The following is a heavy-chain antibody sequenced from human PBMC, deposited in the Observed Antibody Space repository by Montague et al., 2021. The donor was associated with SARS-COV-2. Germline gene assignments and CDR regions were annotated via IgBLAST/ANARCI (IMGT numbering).Heavy chain of an antibody. Sequence: SETLSLTCTVSGGSISSSSYYWVWIRQPPGKGLEWIGSIYYSGSTYYNPSLKSRVTISVDTSKNQFSLKLSSVTAADTAVYYCARHSPFTIFGVVITPGWFDPWGQGTLVTVSS. CDR2: IYYSGST. J-gene: IGHJ5*02. V-gene: IGHV4-39*01. D-gene: IGHD3-3*01. CDR1: GGSISSSSYY. CDR3: ARHSPFTIFGVVITPGWFDP.